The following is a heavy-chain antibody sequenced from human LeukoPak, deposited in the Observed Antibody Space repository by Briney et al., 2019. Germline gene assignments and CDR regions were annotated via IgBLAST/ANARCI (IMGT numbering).Heavy chain of an antibody. CDR2: ISYDGSNK. V-gene: IGHV3-30-3*01. CDR1: GFTFSSYA. CDR3: ARDRSSGWYYYYYGMDV. J-gene: IGHJ6*02. D-gene: IGHD6-19*01. Sequence: GGSLRLSCAASGFTFSSYAVHWVRQAPGKGLEWVAVISYDGSNKYYADSVKGRFTISRDNSKNTLYLQMNSLRAEDTAVYYCARDRSSGWYYYYYGMDVWGQGTTVTVSS.